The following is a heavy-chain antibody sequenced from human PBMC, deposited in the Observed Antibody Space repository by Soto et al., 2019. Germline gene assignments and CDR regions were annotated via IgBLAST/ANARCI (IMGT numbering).Heavy chain of an antibody. J-gene: IGHJ4*02. D-gene: IGHD3-3*01. Sequence: GSLRLSCAASGFTFSSYSMNWVRQAPGKGLEWVSYISSSSSSIYYADSVKGRFTISRDNAKNSLYLQMNSLRAEDTAVYYCAKDVGDFWSGYPTYYFDYWGQGTLVTVSS. V-gene: IGHV3-48*01. CDR2: ISSSSSSI. CDR3: AKDVGDFWSGYPTYYFDY. CDR1: GFTFSSYS.